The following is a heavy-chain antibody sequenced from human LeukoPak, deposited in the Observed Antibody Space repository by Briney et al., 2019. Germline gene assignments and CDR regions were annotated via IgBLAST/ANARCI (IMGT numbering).Heavy chain of an antibody. V-gene: IGHV4-59*01. J-gene: IGHJ4*02. CDR1: GGSISSYY. CDR2: ICYSGST. Sequence: ASETLSLTCTVSGGSISSYYWSWIRQPPGKGLEWIGNICYSGSTNYNPSLKSRVTISVDTSKNQFSLNLSSVTAADTAVYYCARAGYSSGWYPYWGQGTLVTVSS. CDR3: ARAGYSSGWYPY. D-gene: IGHD6-19*01.